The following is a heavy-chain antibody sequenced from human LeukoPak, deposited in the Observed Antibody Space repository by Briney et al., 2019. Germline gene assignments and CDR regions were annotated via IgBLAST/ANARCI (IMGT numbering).Heavy chain of an antibody. CDR1: GFTFSNFG. D-gene: IGHD2-15*01. CDR3: AKAPVTSCRGAFCYPFDY. CDR2: ISDSADAT. V-gene: IGHV3-23*01. J-gene: IGHJ4*02. Sequence: GGSLRLSCAASGFTFSNFGMIWVRQAPGKGLEWVSAISDSADATYYAASVKGRFTISRDNSKSTVFLQMNSLRAEDAAVYYCAKAPVTSCRGAFCYPFDYWGQGTLVTVSS.